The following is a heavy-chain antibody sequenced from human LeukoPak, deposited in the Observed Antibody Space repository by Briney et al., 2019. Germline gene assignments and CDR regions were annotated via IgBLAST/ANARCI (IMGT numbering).Heavy chain of an antibody. D-gene: IGHD2-15*01. Sequence: KPSETLSLTCTVSGYSISSGYYWGWIRQPPGKWLEWIGSIYHSGSTYYNPSLKSRVTISVDTSKNQFSLKLSSVTAADTAVYYCARALGYCSGGSCYLNWFDPWGQGTLVTVSS. CDR3: ARALGYCSGGSCYLNWFDP. CDR2: IYHSGST. CDR1: GYSISSGYY. J-gene: IGHJ5*02. V-gene: IGHV4-38-2*02.